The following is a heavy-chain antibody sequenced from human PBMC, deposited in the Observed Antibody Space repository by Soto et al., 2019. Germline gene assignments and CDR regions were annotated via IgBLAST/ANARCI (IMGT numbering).Heavy chain of an antibody. CDR1: GDSVSSNSAA. CDR3: ARSYWLQFRGYYYYGMDV. J-gene: IGHJ6*02. D-gene: IGHD5-12*01. CDR2: TYYRSKWYN. Sequence: PSQTLALPHAISGDSVSSNSAAWNWIRQSPSRGLEWLGRTYYRSKWYNDYAVSVKSRITINPDTSNNQFSLQLNSVTPDDTAVYYCARSYWLQFRGYYYYGMDVWGQGTTVTVSS. V-gene: IGHV6-1*01.